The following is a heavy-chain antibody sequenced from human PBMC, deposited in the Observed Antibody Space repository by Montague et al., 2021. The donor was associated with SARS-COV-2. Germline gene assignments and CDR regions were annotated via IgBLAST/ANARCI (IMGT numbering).Heavy chain of an antibody. Sequence: SETLSLTCTVAGGSISSSSYYWGWIRQPPGKGLEWIGSMYYSGSTYYXPSVKSRVTISVDTSKNQFSLKLRSVTAADTAVYYCARVGRQQLVRLSGMDVWGQGTTVTVSS. D-gene: IGHD6-13*01. CDR1: GGSISSSSYY. J-gene: IGHJ6*02. V-gene: IGHV4-39*07. CDR2: MYYSGST. CDR3: ARVGRQQLVRLSGMDV.